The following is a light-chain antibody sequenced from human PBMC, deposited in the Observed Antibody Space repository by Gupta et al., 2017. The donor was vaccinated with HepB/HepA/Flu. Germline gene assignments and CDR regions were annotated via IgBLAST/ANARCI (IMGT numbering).Light chain of an antibody. J-gene: IGKJ1*01. CDR2: AAS. Sequence: DIQITQSTSSLSASVGDRVTIAGRASQGIRNDLGWYQQRPGEVPKLLIYAASTLQTGVPSRFSGSGSGTDFTLTITSLQPEDFATYYCLQHSSYPPTFGQGTKVEIK. V-gene: IGKV1-17*01. CDR3: LQHSSYPPT. CDR1: QGIRND.